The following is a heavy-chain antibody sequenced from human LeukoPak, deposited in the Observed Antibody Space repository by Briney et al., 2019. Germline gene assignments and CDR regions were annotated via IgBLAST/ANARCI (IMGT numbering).Heavy chain of an antibody. CDR1: GFTFSSYD. CDR2: IRYDGSNK. Sequence: GGSLRLSCAASGFTFSSYDMHWARQVPGKGLEWVAFIRYDGSNKYYADSVKGRFTISRDNSKNTLYLQMNSLRAEDTAVYYCASRRDGYSYYFDYWGQGTLVTVSS. J-gene: IGHJ4*02. CDR3: ASRRDGYSYYFDY. V-gene: IGHV3-30*02. D-gene: IGHD5-24*01.